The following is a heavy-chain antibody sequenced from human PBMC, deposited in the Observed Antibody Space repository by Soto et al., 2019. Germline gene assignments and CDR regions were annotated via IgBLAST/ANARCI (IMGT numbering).Heavy chain of an antibody. Sequence: EVQLLESGGGLVQPGGSLRLSCAASGFSFSDYAMSWVRQAPGKGLEWVSIISGDAGSTKYADSVKGRFTLSRVNPKNTVYLQMNSLRAEDTAVYYCAKRVYGDYVWFDYWGQGTLVTVSS. CDR3: AKRVYGDYVWFDY. D-gene: IGHD4-17*01. J-gene: IGHJ4*02. CDR1: GFSFSDYA. CDR2: ISGDAGST. V-gene: IGHV3-23*01.